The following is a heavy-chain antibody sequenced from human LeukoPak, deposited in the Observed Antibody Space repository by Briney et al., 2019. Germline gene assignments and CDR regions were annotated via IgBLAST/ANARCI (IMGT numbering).Heavy chain of an antibody. Sequence: PSETLSLTCAVYGGSFSGYYWSWIRQPPGKGLEWIGEINHSGSTNYNPSLKSRVTISVDTSKNQFSLKLSSVTAADTAVYYCARQGYSYGRRYFDYWGQGTLVTVSS. CDR1: GGSFSGYY. CDR3: ARQGYSYGRRYFDY. D-gene: IGHD5-18*01. CDR2: INHSGST. J-gene: IGHJ4*02. V-gene: IGHV4-34*01.